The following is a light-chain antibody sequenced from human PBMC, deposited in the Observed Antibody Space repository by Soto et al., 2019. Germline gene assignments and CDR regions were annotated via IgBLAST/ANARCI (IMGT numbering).Light chain of an antibody. CDR1: QSVSSN. Sequence: EIVMTQSPATLSVSLGERATLFCRASQSVSSNLAWYQQKHGQTHRLLMYGASTRPTGIPARFSASVSGTELTLTIISLQSEDAEVYDGQQYNDWPLTFGGGTKVDIK. CDR2: GAS. CDR3: QQYNDWPLT. J-gene: IGKJ4*01. V-gene: IGKV3D-15*01.